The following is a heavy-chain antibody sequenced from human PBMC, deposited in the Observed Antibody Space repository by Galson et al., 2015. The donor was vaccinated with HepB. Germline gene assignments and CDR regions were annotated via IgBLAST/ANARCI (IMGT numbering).Heavy chain of an antibody. D-gene: IGHD4-17*01. J-gene: IGHJ4*02. CDR2: ISYDGSNK. Sequence: SLRLSCAASGFTFSIYAMHWVRQAPGKGLEWVAVISYDGSNKYYADSVKGRFTISRDNSKNTLYLQMNSLRAEDTAVYYCWGDYGDPGTAFDYWGQGILVTVSS. CDR1: GFTFSIYA. V-gene: IGHV3-30*04. CDR3: WGDYGDPGTAFDY.